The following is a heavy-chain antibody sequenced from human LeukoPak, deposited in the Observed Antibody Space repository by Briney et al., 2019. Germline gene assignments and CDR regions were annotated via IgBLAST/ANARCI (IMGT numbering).Heavy chain of an antibody. Sequence: PGGSLRLSCAASGFTFSSYEMNWVRQAPGKGLEWVSYISSSGSTIYYADSVKGRFTISRDNAKNSLYLQMNSLRAEDTAVYYCARDLLDNWFDPWGQGTLVTVSS. J-gene: IGHJ5*02. CDR1: GFTFSSYE. CDR2: ISSSGSTI. CDR3: ARDLLDNWFDP. D-gene: IGHD3-10*01. V-gene: IGHV3-48*03.